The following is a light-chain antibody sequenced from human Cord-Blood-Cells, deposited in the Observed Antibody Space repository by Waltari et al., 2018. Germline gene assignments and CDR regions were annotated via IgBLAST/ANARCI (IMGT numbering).Light chain of an antibody. J-gene: IGLJ3*02. CDR1: SSDVGSYNL. Sequence: QSALTQPASVSGSPGQSITISCTGTSSDVGSYNLVSWYQQHPGKAPKLRIYEGSKRPSGVSNRFSGAKSGNTASLTISGLQAEDEADYYCCSDAGSSSWVFGGGTKLTVL. CDR3: CSDAGSSSWV. CDR2: EGS. V-gene: IGLV2-23*01.